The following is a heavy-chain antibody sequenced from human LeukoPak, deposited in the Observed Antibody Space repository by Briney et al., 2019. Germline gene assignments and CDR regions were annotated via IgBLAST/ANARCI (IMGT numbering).Heavy chain of an antibody. J-gene: IGHJ1*01. D-gene: IGHD2-21*02. V-gene: IGHV4-34*01. CDR2: INHSGST. Sequence: PSETLSLTCAVYGGSFSGYYWSWIRQPPGKGLEWIGEINHSGSTNYNPSLKSRVTISVDTSKNQFSLKLSSVTAADTAVYYCATHDLAYCGGDCYSSWGQGTLVTVSS. CDR1: GGSFSGYY. CDR3: ATHDLAYCGGDCYSS.